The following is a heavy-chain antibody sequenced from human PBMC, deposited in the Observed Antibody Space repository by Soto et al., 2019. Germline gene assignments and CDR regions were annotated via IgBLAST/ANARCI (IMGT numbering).Heavy chain of an antibody. D-gene: IGHD3-10*01. CDR3: EPDSYGSLPNWFDT. J-gene: IGHJ5*02. Sequence: GGSLRLSCAASGFTFSSYWMHWVRQAPGKGLVWVSRINTDGSSTSYADSVKGRFTISRDNAKNTLYLQMNSLRAEDTAVYYCEPDSYGSLPNWFDTWGQGTRVTVSS. CDR1: GFTFSSYW. CDR2: INTDGSST. V-gene: IGHV3-74*01.